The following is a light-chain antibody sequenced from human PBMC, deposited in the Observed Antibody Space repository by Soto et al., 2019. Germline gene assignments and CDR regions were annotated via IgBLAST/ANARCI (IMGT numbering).Light chain of an antibody. CDR1: SSNIGSNY. V-gene: IGLV1-47*01. J-gene: IGLJ1*01. CDR3: AAWDDSLSGQV. Sequence: QLVLTQPPSASGTPGQRVTISCSGSSSNIGSNYVYWYQQLPGTAPKLLIYRNNQRPSGVPDRFSGSKSDTSASLAISGLRSEDEADYYCAAWDDSLSGQVFGSGTKLTVL. CDR2: RNN.